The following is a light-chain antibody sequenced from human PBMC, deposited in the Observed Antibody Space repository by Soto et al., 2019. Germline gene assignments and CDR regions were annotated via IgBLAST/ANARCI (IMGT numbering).Light chain of an antibody. CDR1: SSDVGGYNY. V-gene: IGLV2-8*01. CDR2: EVN. Sequence: QSVLTYPPSASGSPGQSVAIACSGTSSDVGGYNYVSWYQQHPGKAPKLMIYEVNKRPSGVPDRFSGSKSGNTASLTVSGLQAEDEADYYCSSYAGSSNVLGTGTKVTVL. J-gene: IGLJ1*01. CDR3: SSYAGSSNV.